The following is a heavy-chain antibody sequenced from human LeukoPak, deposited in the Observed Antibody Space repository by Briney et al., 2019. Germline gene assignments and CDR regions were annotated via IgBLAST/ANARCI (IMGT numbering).Heavy chain of an antibody. CDR3: ARRRYYYDSSGYYFYYFDY. J-gene: IGHJ4*02. V-gene: IGHV1-69*13. Sequence: SVKVSCKASGGTFSSYAISWVRQAPGQGLEWMGGNIPIFGTANYAQKFQGRVTITADESTSTAYMELSSLRSEDTAVYYCARRRYYYDSSGYYFYYFDYWGQGTLVTVSS. CDR2: NIPIFGTA. CDR1: GGTFSSYA. D-gene: IGHD3-22*01.